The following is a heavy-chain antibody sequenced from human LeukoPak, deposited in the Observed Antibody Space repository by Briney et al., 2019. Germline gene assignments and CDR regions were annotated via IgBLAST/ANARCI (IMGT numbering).Heavy chain of an antibody. V-gene: IGHV4-59*01. CDR2: IYYSGST. Sequence: SETLSLTCTVSVGSISSYCWSWIRQPPGKGLEWIGYIYYSGSTNYSPSLKSRVTISVDTSKNQFSLKLSSVTAADTAVYYCARLYSSSLGRVFDYWGQGTLVTVSS. D-gene: IGHD6-13*01. CDR1: VGSISSYC. CDR3: ARLYSSSLGRVFDY. J-gene: IGHJ4*02.